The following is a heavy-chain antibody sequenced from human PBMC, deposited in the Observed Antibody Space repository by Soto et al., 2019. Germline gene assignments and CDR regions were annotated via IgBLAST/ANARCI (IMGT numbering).Heavy chain of an antibody. Sequence: PGGSLRLSCAASGFTFSSYWMSWVRQAPGKGLEWVANIKQDGSEKYYVDSVKGRFTISRDNAKNSLYLQMNSLRAEDTAVYYCARDGYSSSWYRGRYYYYGMDVWGQGTTVTVSS. D-gene: IGHD6-13*01. CDR3: ARDGYSSSWYRGRYYYYGMDV. CDR1: GFTFSSYW. J-gene: IGHJ6*02. V-gene: IGHV3-7*01. CDR2: IKQDGSEK.